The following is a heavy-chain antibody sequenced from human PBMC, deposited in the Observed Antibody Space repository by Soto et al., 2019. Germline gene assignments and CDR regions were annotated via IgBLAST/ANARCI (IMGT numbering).Heavy chain of an antibody. CDR2: IHWNNGAT. CDR3: TEYILPGGADV. Sequence: CLLPSCVASAFSSHHHAIHLLRQGPGKGLEWVSVIHWNNGATGYADSVKARFTIFKDNVKNSVYLQMNSLRTDDTAFYYCTEYILPGGADVWGQGTTVTVSS. J-gene: IGHJ6*02. CDR1: AFSSHHHA. D-gene: IGHD3-16*01. V-gene: IGHV3-9*02.